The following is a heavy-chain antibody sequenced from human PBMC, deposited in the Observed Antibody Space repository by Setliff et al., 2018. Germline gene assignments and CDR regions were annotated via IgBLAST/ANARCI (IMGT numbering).Heavy chain of an antibody. J-gene: IGHJ4*02. Sequence: SGTLSLTCIVSGGSINSYYWNWIRQPPGKGLEWIGYIYYSGNSNYDTNYNPSLKSRVTILSDTSKNQFSLKLSSVTAADTALYYCTVYNTGSSKDHYWGQGTPVTVS. CDR2: IYYSGNSNYDT. CDR1: GGSINSYY. D-gene: IGHD2-8*02. V-gene: IGHV4-59*12. CDR3: TVYNTGSSKDHY.